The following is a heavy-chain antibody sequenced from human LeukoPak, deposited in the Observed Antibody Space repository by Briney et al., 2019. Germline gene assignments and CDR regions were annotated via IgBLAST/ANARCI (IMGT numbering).Heavy chain of an antibody. CDR3: ARGGLLSGYYFPPSDC. Sequence: SVKVSCKASGGSFTSYAISWVRQAPGQGLEWMGGIIPIFGTTKYAQSFQGRVTITTDESTSTAYMELGSLRFDDTAVCYCARGGLLSGYYFPPSDCWGQGTLVTVSS. CDR1: GGSFTSYA. V-gene: IGHV1-69*05. CDR2: IIPIFGTT. D-gene: IGHD3-3*01. J-gene: IGHJ4*02.